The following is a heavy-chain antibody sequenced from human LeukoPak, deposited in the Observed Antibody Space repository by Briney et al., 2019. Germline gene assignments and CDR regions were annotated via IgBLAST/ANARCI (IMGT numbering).Heavy chain of an antibody. CDR3: AKLYYDYVWGSYLYYFFDS. Sequence: GGSLSCSCEGSGLSFSSYARSWVRQAPGKGLEWVSGISGNGGMTYYADSVKGRLTISRDNSKNTLYLQMNSLRVDDTAAYYCAKLYYDYVWGSYLYYFFDSWGQGTLVTVSS. CDR1: GLSFSSYA. CDR2: ISGNGGMT. V-gene: IGHV3-23*01. J-gene: IGHJ4*02. D-gene: IGHD3-16*02.